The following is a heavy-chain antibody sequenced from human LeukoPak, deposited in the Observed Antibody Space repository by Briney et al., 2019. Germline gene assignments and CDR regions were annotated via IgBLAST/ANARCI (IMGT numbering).Heavy chain of an antibody. CDR3: ARGESGNHAGFFDI. CDR2: IYYSGST. D-gene: IGHD1-14*01. CDR1: GFTFSSYS. J-gene: IGHJ3*02. V-gene: IGHV4-59*01. Sequence: GSLRLSCAASGFTFSSYSMNWIRQPPGKELEWIGFIYYSGSTNYSPSLKSRVTISVDTSKNQFSLKLSSVTAADTAIYYCARGESGNHAGFFDIWGQGTMVTVSS.